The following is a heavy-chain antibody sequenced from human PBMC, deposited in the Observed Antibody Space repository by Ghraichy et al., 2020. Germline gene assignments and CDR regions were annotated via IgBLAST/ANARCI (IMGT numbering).Heavy chain of an antibody. CDR3: AKASYYYDSSGHGYFQH. D-gene: IGHD3-22*01. V-gene: IGHV3-23*01. J-gene: IGHJ1*01. CDR2: IGASGGSV. CDR1: GFTFNNYA. Sequence: GGSLRLSCAASGFTFNNYAMTWVRQAPGKGLEWVSAIGASGGSVHYADSVKGRFTISRDNSKNTLYLQMNSLRAEDTAVYYCAKASYYYDSSGHGYFQHWGQGTLVIVSS.